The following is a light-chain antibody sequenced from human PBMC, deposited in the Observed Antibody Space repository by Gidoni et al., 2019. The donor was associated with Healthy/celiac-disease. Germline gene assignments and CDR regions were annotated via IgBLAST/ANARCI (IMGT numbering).Light chain of an antibody. CDR3: QQYGSSPRT. CDR2: GAS. Sequence: EIVLTQSPGTLSLSPGERATLSCRASQSVSSSYLAWYQQKPGQAPRLLIYGASRRATGIPDRFSGSGSGTDFTLTISRLEPEDFAVYYCQQYGSSPRTFXXXTKVEIK. CDR1: QSVSSSY. J-gene: IGKJ1*01. V-gene: IGKV3-20*01.